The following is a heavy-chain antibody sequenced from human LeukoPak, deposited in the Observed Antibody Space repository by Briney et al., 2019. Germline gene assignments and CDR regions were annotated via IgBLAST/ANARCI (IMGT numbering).Heavy chain of an antibody. J-gene: IGHJ4*02. Sequence: GGTLRLSCAASGFTFSNYGMTWVRQAPGKGLEWVSAITVTGGSTYYADSVKGRFTIFRDNSKSMLYLQMNSLRAEDTAVYYCARFYDTSSQTDYWGQGTLVTVSS. CDR2: ITVTGGST. CDR1: GFTFSNYG. CDR3: ARFYDTSSQTDY. V-gene: IGHV3-23*01. D-gene: IGHD2/OR15-2a*01.